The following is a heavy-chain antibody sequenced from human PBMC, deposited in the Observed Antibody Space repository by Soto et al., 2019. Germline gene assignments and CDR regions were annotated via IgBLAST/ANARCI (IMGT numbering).Heavy chain of an antibody. CDR3: ARGTTPNNY. Sequence: PSETLSLTCTVSGGSMNSYYWSWIRQPPGKGLEWMGYIFYSGSTNYNPSLKSRVSISVDRSKNQFSLKLSSVTTADTAVYYCARGTTPNNYWGQGTLVTVSS. V-gene: IGHV4-59*08. D-gene: IGHD4-17*01. CDR1: GGSMNSYY. J-gene: IGHJ4*02. CDR2: IFYSGST.